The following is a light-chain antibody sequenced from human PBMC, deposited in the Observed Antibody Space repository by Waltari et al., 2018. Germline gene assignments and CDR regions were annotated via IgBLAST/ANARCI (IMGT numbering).Light chain of an antibody. CDR2: RNN. Sequence: QSVLTQPPSASETPGQRVTIPCSGSNPNLGSTYLYWYQPLPGTAPKLLIYRNNQRPSGVPDRFSASKSGTSASLAIDGLRSEDEAIYYCASWDDSHYVFGPGTQVTVL. J-gene: IGLJ1*01. V-gene: IGLV1-47*01. CDR3: ASWDDSHYV. CDR1: NPNLGSTY.